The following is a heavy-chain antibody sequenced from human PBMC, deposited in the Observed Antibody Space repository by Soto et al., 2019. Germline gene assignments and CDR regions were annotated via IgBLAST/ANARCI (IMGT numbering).Heavy chain of an antibody. V-gene: IGHV3-21*01. CDR3: AILTTVDY. CDR2: ISSSSSYI. CDR1: GFTFSSYS. J-gene: IGHJ4*02. D-gene: IGHD4-17*01. Sequence: EVQLVESGGGLVKPGGSLRLSCAASGFTFSSYSMNWVRQAPGNGLEWVSSISSSSSYIYYADSVKGRFTISRDNAKNSLYLKMNSLRAEDTAVYYCAILTTVDYWGQGTLVAVSS.